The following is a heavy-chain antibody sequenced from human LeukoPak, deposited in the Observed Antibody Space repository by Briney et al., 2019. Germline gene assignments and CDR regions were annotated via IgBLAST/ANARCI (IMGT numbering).Heavy chain of an antibody. CDR3: ARDGEGMVRGVIVYYFDY. CDR2: INSDGSST. J-gene: IGHJ4*02. V-gene: IGHV3-74*01. D-gene: IGHD3-10*01. Sequence: GSLILSCAASGFTFGSYWMHWVRQAPGKGLVWVSRINSDGSSTSYADSVKGRFTISRDNAKNTLYLQTNSLRAEDTAVYYCARDGEGMVRGVIVYYFDYWGQGTLVTVSS. CDR1: GFTFGSYW.